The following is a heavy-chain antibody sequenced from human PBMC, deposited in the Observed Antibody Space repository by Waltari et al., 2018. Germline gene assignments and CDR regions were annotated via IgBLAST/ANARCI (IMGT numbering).Heavy chain of an antibody. CDR3: ARPPGGTFYYYYGMDV. CDR1: GYTFTSYD. D-gene: IGHD2-15*01. CDR2: MNPNSGNT. Sequence: QVQLVQSGVEVKKPGASVKVSCKASGYTFTSYDINWVRPATGQGLEWMGWMNPNSGNTGYAQKFQGRVTMTRNTSISTAYMELSSLRSEDTAVYYCARPPGGTFYYYYGMDVWGQGTTVTVSS. V-gene: IGHV1-8*01. J-gene: IGHJ6*02.